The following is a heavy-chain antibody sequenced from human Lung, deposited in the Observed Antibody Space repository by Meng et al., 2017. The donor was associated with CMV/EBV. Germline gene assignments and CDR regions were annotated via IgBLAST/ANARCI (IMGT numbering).Heavy chain of an antibody. Sequence: QVRLVQFWSECKKPGASVKVSCKASGYTFTSYAMNWVRQAPGQGLEWMGWINTNTGNPTYAQGFTGRFVFSLDTSVSTAYLQISSLKAADTAVYYCARLYCSGGSCYTIDYWGQGTLVTVSS. D-gene: IGHD2-15*01. J-gene: IGHJ4*02. CDR1: GYTFTSYA. CDR2: INTNTGNP. V-gene: IGHV7-4-1*02. CDR3: ARLYCSGGSCYTIDY.